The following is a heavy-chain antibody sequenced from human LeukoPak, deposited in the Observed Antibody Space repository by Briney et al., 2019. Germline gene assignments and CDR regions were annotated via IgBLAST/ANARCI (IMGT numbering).Heavy chain of an antibody. Sequence: ASVKVSCKASGYTFTGYYMHWVRQAPGQGLEWMGIINPSGGSTSYAQKFQGRVTMTRGMSTSTVYMELSSLRSEDTAVYYCARESIAAAAPFDYWGQGTLVTVSS. CDR3: ARESIAAAAPFDY. J-gene: IGHJ4*02. V-gene: IGHV1-46*01. D-gene: IGHD6-13*01. CDR2: INPSGGST. CDR1: GYTFTGYY.